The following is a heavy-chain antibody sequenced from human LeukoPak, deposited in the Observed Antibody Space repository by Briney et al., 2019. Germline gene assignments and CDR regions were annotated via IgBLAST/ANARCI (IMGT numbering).Heavy chain of an antibody. J-gene: IGHJ3*02. CDR1: GYTFTSYY. Sequence: ASVKVSCKASGYTFTSYYMHWVRQAPGQGLEWMGIINPSGGSTSYAQKFQGRVTMTRDTSTSTVYMELSSLRSEDTAVYYCIAVAANDAFDIWGQGTMVTVSS. V-gene: IGHV1-46*01. CDR3: IAVAANDAFDI. CDR2: INPSGGST. D-gene: IGHD6-19*01.